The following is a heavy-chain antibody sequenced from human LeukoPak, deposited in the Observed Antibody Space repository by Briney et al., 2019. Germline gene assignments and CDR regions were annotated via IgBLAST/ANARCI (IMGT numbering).Heavy chain of an antibody. J-gene: IGHJ4*02. CDR2: IKQDGTET. Sequence: GGSLRLSCAASGFIFSNYWMSWVRQAPGKGLEWVASIKQDGTETHYVDSVKGRFTISKDNAKNSLYLQLDSLRAEDTAVYYCAREDHSNYEYWGQGTLVTVFS. V-gene: IGHV3-7*03. CDR1: GFIFSNYW. CDR3: AREDHSNYEY. D-gene: IGHD4-11*01.